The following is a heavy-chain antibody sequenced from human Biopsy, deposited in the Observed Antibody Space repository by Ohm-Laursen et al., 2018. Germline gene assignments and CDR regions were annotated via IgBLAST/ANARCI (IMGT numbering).Heavy chain of an antibody. V-gene: IGHV3-9*01. J-gene: IGHJ3*02. CDR3: AKIHCSGGSCYPNAFDM. CDR2: ISWNSVGI. D-gene: IGHD2-15*01. CDR1: GFTFQDYA. Sequence: SLRLSCAASGFTFQDYAMHWVRQAPGKGLEWVSGISWNSVGIGYADSVKGRFTISRDNAKNFLYLQINNLRPEDTALYYCAKIHCSGGSCYPNAFDMWDHGTRVTVS.